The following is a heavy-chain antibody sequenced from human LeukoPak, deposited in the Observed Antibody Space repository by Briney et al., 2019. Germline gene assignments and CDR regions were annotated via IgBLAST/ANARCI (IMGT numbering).Heavy chain of an antibody. CDR1: GGSFSGYY. CDR2: INHSGST. V-gene: IGHV4-34*01. D-gene: IGHD6-6*01. CDR3: ARCRRHLDP. J-gene: IGHJ5*02. Sequence: SETLSLTCAVYGGSFSGYYWSWIRQPPGKGLEWIGEINHSGSTNYNPSLKSRVTISVDTSKNQFSLKLSSVTAADTAVYYCARCRRHLDPWGQGTLVTVSS.